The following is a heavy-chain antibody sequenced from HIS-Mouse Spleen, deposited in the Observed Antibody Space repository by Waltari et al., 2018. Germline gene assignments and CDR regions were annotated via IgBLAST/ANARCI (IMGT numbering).Heavy chain of an antibody. Sequence: QVQLQQWGAGLLKPSETLSLTCAVYGGSFSGYYWSWIRQPPGKGLEWIGEINHSGSTNSNPSLKIRVTISVDTSKNQFSLKLSSVTAADTAVYYCLGYCSSTSCYNYYGMDVWGQGTTVTVSS. J-gene: IGHJ6*02. CDR1: GGSFSGYY. D-gene: IGHD2-2*02. V-gene: IGHV4-34*01. CDR3: LGYCSSTSCYNYYGMDV. CDR2: INHSGST.